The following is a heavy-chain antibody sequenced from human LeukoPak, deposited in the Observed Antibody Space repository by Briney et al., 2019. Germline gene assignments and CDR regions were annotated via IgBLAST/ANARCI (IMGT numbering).Heavy chain of an antibody. CDR1: GFTFSSYA. CDR2: ISGSGGST. Sequence: GGSLRLSCAASGFTFSSYAMSWVRQAPGKGLEWVSAISGSGGSTYYADSVKGRFTISRDHSKNTLYLQMNSLRAEDTAVYYCAKDRVPYGSGSYYNGPDAFDIWGQGTMVTVSS. CDR3: AKDRVPYGSGSYYNGPDAFDI. V-gene: IGHV3-23*01. J-gene: IGHJ3*02. D-gene: IGHD3-10*01.